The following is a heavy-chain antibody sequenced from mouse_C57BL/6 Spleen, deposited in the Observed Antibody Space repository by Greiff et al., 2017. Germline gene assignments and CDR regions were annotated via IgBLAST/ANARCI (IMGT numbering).Heavy chain of an antibody. CDR2: IYPRSGNP. CDR1: GYTFTSYG. J-gene: IGHJ1*03. Sequence: VQLQQSGAELARPGASVKLSCKASGYTFTSYGISWVKQRTGQGLEWIGAIYPRSGNPSYNEKFKGKATLTADKSSSTAYMELRSLTSEDSVVYFCARGGVGYFDVWGTGTTVTVSS. CDR3: ARGGVGYFDV. V-gene: IGHV1-81*01.